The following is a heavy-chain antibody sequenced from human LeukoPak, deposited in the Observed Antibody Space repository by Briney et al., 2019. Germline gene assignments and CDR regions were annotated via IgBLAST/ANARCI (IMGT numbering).Heavy chain of an antibody. CDR3: AKRDNSGWYSFDF. D-gene: IGHD6-19*01. V-gene: IGHV3-23*01. CDR1: GFTFNSYA. Sequence: PGGSLRLSCAASGFTFNSYAMTWVRQAPGKGLEWVSSISHDATGTYYSDSVKGRFTISRDNYKNTLYLQMDSLRAEDTALYYCAKRDNSGWYSFDFWGQGTLVTVSS. CDR2: ISHDATGT. J-gene: IGHJ4*02.